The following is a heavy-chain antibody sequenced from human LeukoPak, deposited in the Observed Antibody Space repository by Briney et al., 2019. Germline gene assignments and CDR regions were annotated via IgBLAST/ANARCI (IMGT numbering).Heavy chain of an antibody. CDR3: ANWHSSGWYGGAFDI. Sequence: PGGSLRLSCAASGFTFSSYAMSWVRQAPGKGLEWVSAISGSGGSTYYADSLKGRFTISRDNSKNTLYLQMNSLRAEDTAVYYCANWHSSGWYGGAFDIWGQGTMVTVSS. V-gene: IGHV3-23*01. CDR1: GFTFSSYA. D-gene: IGHD6-19*01. J-gene: IGHJ3*02. CDR2: ISGSGGST.